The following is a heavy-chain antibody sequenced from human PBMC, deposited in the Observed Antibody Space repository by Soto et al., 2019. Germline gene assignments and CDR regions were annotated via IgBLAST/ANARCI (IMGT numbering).Heavy chain of an antibody. CDR2: IRASGDST. D-gene: IGHD2-15*01. J-gene: IGHJ4*02. CDR1: GFTFRNYA. Sequence: EVQLLESGGGLVQPGGSLRLSCAASGFTFRNYAMTWVRQAPGKGLEWDSTIRASGDSTYYADSVKGRITISRDNSKNTVYLQMNSLEAEDTAVYFCAKGGYPSYYDYWGQGILVTVSS. V-gene: IGHV3-23*01. CDR3: AKGGYPSYYDY.